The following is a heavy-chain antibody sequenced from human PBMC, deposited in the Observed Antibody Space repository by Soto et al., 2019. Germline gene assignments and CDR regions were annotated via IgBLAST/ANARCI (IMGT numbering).Heavy chain of an antibody. V-gene: IGHV3-23*01. D-gene: IGHD2-8*02. CDR2: ISGSGRSA. CDR1: GFTASNYA. CDR3: AKDARRTGLVGHWID. Sequence: VQLLESGGGLIQPGGSLRLSCGASGFTASNYAMTWVRQAPGKGLQWVSTISGSGRSAYYADSVKGRFAISRDNSKNTLFLQMNDLRAEDTAVYFCAKDARRTGLVGHWIDWGQGTLVTVSS. J-gene: IGHJ4*02.